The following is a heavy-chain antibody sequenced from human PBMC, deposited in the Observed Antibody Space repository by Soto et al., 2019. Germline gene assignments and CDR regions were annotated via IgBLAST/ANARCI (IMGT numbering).Heavy chain of an antibody. V-gene: IGHV1-3*01. CDR2: INAGNGNT. D-gene: IGHD5-12*01. CDR1: GYTFTSYA. Sequence: GASVKVSCKASGYTFTSYAMHWVRQAPGQRLEWMGWINAGNGNTKYSQKFQGRVTITRDTSASTAYMELSSLRSEDTAVYYCARDLGSLRGYYGMDVWGQGTTVTVSS. CDR3: ARDLGSLRGYYGMDV. J-gene: IGHJ6*02.